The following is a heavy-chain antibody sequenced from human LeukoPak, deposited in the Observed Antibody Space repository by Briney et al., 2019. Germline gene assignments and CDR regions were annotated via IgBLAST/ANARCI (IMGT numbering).Heavy chain of an antibody. CDR1: GYTFTGYY. D-gene: IGHD3-22*01. Sequence: ASVEVSCKASGYTFTGYYMHWVRQAPGQGLEWMGWISAYNGNTNYAQKLQGRVTMTTDTSTSTAYMELRSLRSDDTAVYYCARYAAYDGYDYWGQGTLVTVSS. CDR2: ISAYNGNT. CDR3: ARYAAYDGYDY. V-gene: IGHV1-18*04. J-gene: IGHJ4*02.